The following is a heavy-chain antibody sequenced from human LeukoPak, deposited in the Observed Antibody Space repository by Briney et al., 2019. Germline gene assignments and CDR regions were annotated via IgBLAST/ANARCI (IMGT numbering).Heavy chain of an antibody. Sequence: SKTLSLTCTVSGGSFGTYYWSWIRQPPGKGLEWIGYIYYTGSTNSNPSLKSRLTISLDTSKNQFSLKLSSVTAADTAVYYCARARADSSGYYSDYWGQGTLVTVSS. J-gene: IGHJ4*02. V-gene: IGHV4-59*01. CDR3: ARARADSSGYYSDY. CDR2: IYYTGST. CDR1: GGSFGTYY. D-gene: IGHD3-22*01.